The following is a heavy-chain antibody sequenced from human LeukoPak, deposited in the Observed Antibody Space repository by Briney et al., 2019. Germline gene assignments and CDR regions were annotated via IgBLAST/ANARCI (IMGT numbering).Heavy chain of an antibody. V-gene: IGHV3-23*01. J-gene: IGHJ4*02. D-gene: IGHD1-20*01. CDR2: ISASGGRT. Sequence: GGSLRLSCAASGFTFSSYAMSWVRQAPGKGLEWVSVISASGGRTSYADSVKGRFTVSRDNSKNTLYLQMNSLRAEDTAVYFCAKCDGFDNWNPCPFDYWGQGSLVTVSS. CDR1: GFTFSSYA. CDR3: AKCDGFDNWNPCPFDY.